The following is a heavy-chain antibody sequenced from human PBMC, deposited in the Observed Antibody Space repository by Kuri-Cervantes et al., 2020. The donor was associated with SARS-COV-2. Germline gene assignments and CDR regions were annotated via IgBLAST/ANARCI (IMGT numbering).Heavy chain of an antibody. CDR3: ARDHNDFWSGYYPLDY. D-gene: IGHD3-3*01. CDR1: GFTFNTYS. J-gene: IGHJ4*02. V-gene: IGHV3-48*01. CDR2: ISKGSDTI. Sequence: GESLKISCAASGFTFNTYSMDWVRLAPGKGLEWLAYISKGSDTIYYADSVKGRFTISRDNAKNSLYLQMNSLRAEDTAVYYCARDHNDFWSGYYPLDYWGQGTLVTVSS.